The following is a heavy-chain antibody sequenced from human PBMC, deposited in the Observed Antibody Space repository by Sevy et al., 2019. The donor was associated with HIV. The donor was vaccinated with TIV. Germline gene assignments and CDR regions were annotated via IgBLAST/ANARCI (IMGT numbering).Heavy chain of an antibody. D-gene: IGHD6-13*01. CDR3: ARDKRAISAAAPDWFDP. J-gene: IGHJ5*02. CDR2: INPHSGGT. V-gene: IGHV1-2*02. Sequence: ASVKVSCKASGYTFTGYYIHWVRQAPGQGLEWMGGINPHSGGTNYAQKFQGRVTMTRDTSISTAYMERSRLRSDDTAVYYCARDKRAISAAAPDWFDPWGQGTPVTVSS. CDR1: GYTFTGYY.